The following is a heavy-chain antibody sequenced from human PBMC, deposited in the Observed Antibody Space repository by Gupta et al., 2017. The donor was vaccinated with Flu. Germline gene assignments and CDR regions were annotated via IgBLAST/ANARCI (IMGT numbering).Heavy chain of an antibody. CDR1: GFTFSSYA. CDR3: AKDFLWLQLSAPFDY. J-gene: IGHJ4*02. V-gene: IGHV3-23*01. Sequence: EVQLLESGGGLVQPGGSLRLSCAASGFTFSSYAMTWARQAPGKGLEWVSASSGSGGSTYYADSVKGRFTISRDNSKNTLYLQMNSLRAEDTAVYYCAKDFLWLQLSAPFDYWGQGTLVTVSS. D-gene: IGHD5-12*01. CDR2: SSGSGGST.